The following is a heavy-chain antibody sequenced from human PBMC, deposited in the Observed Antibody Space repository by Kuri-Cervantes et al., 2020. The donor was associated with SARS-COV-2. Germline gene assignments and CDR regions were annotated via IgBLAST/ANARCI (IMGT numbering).Heavy chain of an antibody. J-gene: IGHJ5*02. Sequence: GGSLTLSCEASGFILGSYGMTWVRQAPAKGLQWVSSISAGGGRTDYADSVKGRFTISRDNSKKMVFLQVDKLRDEDAALYYCARVVAAAGRLWFDTWGQGTPVTVSS. D-gene: IGHD2-15*01. CDR2: ISAGGGRT. CDR3: ARVVAAAGRLWFDT. CDR1: GFILGSYG. V-gene: IGHV3-23*01.